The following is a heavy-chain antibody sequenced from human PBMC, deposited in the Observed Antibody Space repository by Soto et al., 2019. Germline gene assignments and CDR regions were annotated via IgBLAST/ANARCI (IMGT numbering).Heavy chain of an antibody. CDR2: ISYDGSNK. D-gene: IGHD3-22*01. Sequence: GGSLRLSCAASGFTFSSYGMHWVRQAPGKGLEWVAVISYDGSNKYYADSVKGRFTISRDNSKNTLYLQMNSLRAEDTAVYYCAKWSSDSSGYYSPYYFDYWGQGTLVTVSS. CDR3: AKWSSDSSGYYSPYYFDY. V-gene: IGHV3-30*18. CDR1: GFTFSSYG. J-gene: IGHJ4*02.